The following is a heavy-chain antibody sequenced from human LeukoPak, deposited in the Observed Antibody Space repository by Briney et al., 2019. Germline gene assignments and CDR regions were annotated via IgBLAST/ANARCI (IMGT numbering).Heavy chain of an antibody. D-gene: IGHD3-10*01. J-gene: IGHJ5*02. CDR3: ARESTGFGEFVWFDP. CDR2: INHSGST. V-gene: IGHV4-34*01. CDR1: GGSFSGYY. Sequence: SETLSLTCAVYGGSFSGYYWSWIRQPPGKGLEWIGEINHSGSTNYNPSLKSRVTISVDTSKNQFSLKLSSVTAADTAVYYCARESTGFGEFVWFDPWGQGTLVTVSS.